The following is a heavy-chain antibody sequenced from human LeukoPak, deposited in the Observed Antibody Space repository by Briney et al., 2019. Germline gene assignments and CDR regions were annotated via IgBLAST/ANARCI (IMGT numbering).Heavy chain of an antibody. Sequence: ASVKVSCKASGYTFTSYGISWVRQAPGQGLEWMGWISAYNGNTNYAQKLQGRVTMTTDTSKSTAYMELRSLRSDDTAVYYCASSRVYYYDSSGYSNWGEGTLVSVSS. CDR1: GYTFTSYG. J-gene: IGHJ4*02. D-gene: IGHD3-22*01. V-gene: IGHV1-18*01. CDR3: ASSRVYYYDSSGYSN. CDR2: ISAYNGNT.